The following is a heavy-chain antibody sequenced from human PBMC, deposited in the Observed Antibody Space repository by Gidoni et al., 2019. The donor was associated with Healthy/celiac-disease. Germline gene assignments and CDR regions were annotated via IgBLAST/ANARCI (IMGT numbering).Heavy chain of an antibody. Sequence: QVQLVQPGAEVKKPGSSVKVYCKASGGNCSSYTISWVRQAPGPGLEWMGRIIPILGIAHSAQQFPGRVTITADKSTSTAYMELSSLRSADAAVYYCAGDHGRYSCYEPLEYWGQGTLVTVSS. V-gene: IGHV1-69*08. CDR2: IIPILGIA. D-gene: IGHD5-12*01. J-gene: IGHJ4*02. CDR3: AGDHGRYSCYEPLEY. CDR1: GGNCSSYT.